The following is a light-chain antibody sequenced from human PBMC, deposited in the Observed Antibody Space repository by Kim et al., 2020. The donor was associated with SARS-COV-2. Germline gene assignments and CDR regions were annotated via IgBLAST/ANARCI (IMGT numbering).Light chain of an antibody. CDR1: LSVLYSSSNKNY. V-gene: IGKV4-1*01. Sequence: ATINCKSSLSVLYSSSNKNYLAWYQQKPGQPPNLLIYWATTRESVVPDRFSGSGSGTDFTLTISSLQAEDVAVYFCQQYYSSPWTFGQGTKVDIK. CDR2: WAT. J-gene: IGKJ1*01. CDR3: QQYYSSPWT.